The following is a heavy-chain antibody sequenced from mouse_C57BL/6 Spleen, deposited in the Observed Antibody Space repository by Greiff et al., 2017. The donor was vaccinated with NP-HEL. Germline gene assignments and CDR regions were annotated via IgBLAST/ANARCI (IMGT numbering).Heavy chain of an antibody. J-gene: IGHJ4*01. CDR3: ARWEIYYYGSSYGGAMDY. V-gene: IGHV1-63*01. Sequence: VQLQQSGAELVRPGTSVKMSCKASGYTFTNYWIGWAKQRPGHGLESIGDIYPGGGYTNYNEKFKGKATLTADKSSSTAYMQFSSLTSEDSAIYYCARWEIYYYGSSYGGAMDYWGQGTSVTVSS. CDR1: GYTFTNYW. D-gene: IGHD1-1*01. CDR2: IYPGGGYT.